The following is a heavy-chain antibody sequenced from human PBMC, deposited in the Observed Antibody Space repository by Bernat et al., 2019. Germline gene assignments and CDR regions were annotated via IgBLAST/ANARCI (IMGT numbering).Heavy chain of an antibody. Sequence: QVQLQESGPGLVKPSETLSLTCTVSGGSINNYYWSWIRQPPGKGLEWIGYIYYSGSTTYNPSLKSRVTISVDTSKNQFSLMLNAVTAADTAVYYCTRQWKWGTFDYWGQGTLVTVSS. V-gene: IGHV4-59*08. CDR1: GGSINNYY. D-gene: IGHD3-16*01. CDR3: TRQWKWGTFDY. CDR2: IYYSGST. J-gene: IGHJ4*02.